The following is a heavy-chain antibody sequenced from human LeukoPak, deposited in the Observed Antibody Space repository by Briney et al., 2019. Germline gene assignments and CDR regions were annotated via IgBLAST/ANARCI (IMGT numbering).Heavy chain of an antibody. CDR3: ARDLRIPGIAATVNLFDY. J-gene: IGHJ4*02. V-gene: IGHV3-30*04. CDR2: ISYDGSNK. CDR1: GFTFSSYA. Sequence: PGGSLRLGCAASGFTFSSYAIHWVRQAPGKVLEWVAVISYDGSNKYYADSVNDRFTISRDNSKNTLYLQMNSLRAEDTAVYSCARDLRIPGIAATVNLFDYWGQGTLVTVSS. D-gene: IGHD6-13*01.